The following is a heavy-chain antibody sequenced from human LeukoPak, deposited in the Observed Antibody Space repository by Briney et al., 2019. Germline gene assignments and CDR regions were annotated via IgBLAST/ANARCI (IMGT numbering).Heavy chain of an antibody. CDR3: ARDFSPPRGDSYFDY. Sequence: ASVKVSCKASGYTFTSYGISWVRQAPGQGLEWMGWISAYNGSTNYAQKLQGRVTMTTDTSTSTAYMELRSLRSDDTAVYYCARDFSPPRGDSYFDYWGQGTLVTVSS. CDR2: ISAYNGST. J-gene: IGHJ4*02. CDR1: GYTFTSYG. D-gene: IGHD7-27*01. V-gene: IGHV1-18*01.